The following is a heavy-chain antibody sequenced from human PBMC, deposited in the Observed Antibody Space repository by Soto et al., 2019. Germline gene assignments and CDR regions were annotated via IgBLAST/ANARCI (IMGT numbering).Heavy chain of an antibody. J-gene: IGHJ4*02. CDR1: GIIVTTRF. D-gene: IGHD3-3*02. CDR2: LYSGGYT. CDR3: ASRPGVLVPPDVYPLDY. V-gene: IGHV3-66*01. Sequence: EVQLVESGGGLAQPGGSLRLSCAASGIIVTTRFMTWVRQAPGKGLEWVSILYSGGYTYYAESVKGRFTISRDDSKNTLFLQRNRLRADDTAVYYCASRPGVLVPPDVYPLDYWGQGTLVTVSS.